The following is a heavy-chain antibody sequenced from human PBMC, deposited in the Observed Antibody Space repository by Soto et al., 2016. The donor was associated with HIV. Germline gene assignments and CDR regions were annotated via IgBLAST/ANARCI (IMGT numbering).Heavy chain of an antibody. CDR3: VKDPGGSGAQ. J-gene: IGHJ4*02. D-gene: IGHD3-16*01. V-gene: IGHV3-64D*06. CDR2: MSNNGGST. Sequence: EVQLVESGGGLVQPGGSLRLSCSASGFTFSSFSMHWVRQAPGKGLEYLSAMSNNGGSTYCADSVKGRCTISRDNSINTLYLQLSSLRSEDTAVYYCVKDPGGSGAQWGQGTLVTVSS. CDR1: GFTFSSFS.